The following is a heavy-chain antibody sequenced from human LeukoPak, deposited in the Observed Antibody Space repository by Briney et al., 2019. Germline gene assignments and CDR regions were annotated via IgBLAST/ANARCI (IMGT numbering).Heavy chain of an antibody. Sequence: GRSLRLSCVASGFTFTRYAMHWVRQAPGKGLEWVTVVSYDGNDKYYADSVKGRFTVSRDNSKNTVYLQMNSLRAEDTAVYCCARDDALATDGFDSWGQGTLVTVSS. V-gene: IGHV3-30*04. J-gene: IGHJ4*02. CDR1: GFTFTRYA. D-gene: IGHD5-24*01. CDR3: ARDDALATDGFDS. CDR2: VSYDGNDK.